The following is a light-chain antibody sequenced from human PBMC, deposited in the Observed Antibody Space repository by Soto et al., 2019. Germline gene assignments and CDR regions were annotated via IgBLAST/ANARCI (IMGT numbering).Light chain of an antibody. CDR1: QSISDT. CDR3: QQSYSTPRYT. J-gene: IGKJ2*01. V-gene: IGKV3-15*01. Sequence: EIVMTQSPATLSVSPGGRATLSCRASQSISDTLAWYQQKPGQAPRLLIYGASTRAPGFPARFSGSGSGTDFTLTISSLQSEDFAVYYCQQSYSTPRYTFGQGTKLEIK. CDR2: GAS.